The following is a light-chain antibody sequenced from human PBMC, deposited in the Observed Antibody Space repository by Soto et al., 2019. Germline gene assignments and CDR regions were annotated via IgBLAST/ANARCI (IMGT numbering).Light chain of an antibody. J-gene: IGKJ3*01. CDR2: DAS. CDR3: QQRSNWLFT. CDR1: QSVSSY. V-gene: IGKV3-11*01. Sequence: EIELTQSPATLSLSPGERATLSCRASQSVSSYLAWYQQKPGQAPRLLIYDASNRETGIPARFSGSGSGTDFTLTISSLEPEDVAVYYCQQRSNWLFTFGPGTKVDIK.